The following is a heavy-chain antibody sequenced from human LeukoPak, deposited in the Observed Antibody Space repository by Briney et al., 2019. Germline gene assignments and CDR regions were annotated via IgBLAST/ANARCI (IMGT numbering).Heavy chain of an antibody. V-gene: IGHV1-18*01. CDR2: ISTYNDNT. CDR1: GYTFTSFG. CDR3: AREPSGLLFDY. J-gene: IGHJ4*02. Sequence: ASVKVSCKASGYTFTSFGISWVRQVPGQGFEWMGWISTYNDNTNYAQKFQGRVTMTTDTSTSTVFMELRGLRSDDTAVYYCAREPSGLLFDYWGQGTLVTVSS. D-gene: IGHD6-25*01.